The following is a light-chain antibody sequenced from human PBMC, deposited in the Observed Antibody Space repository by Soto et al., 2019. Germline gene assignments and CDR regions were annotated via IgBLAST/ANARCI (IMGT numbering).Light chain of an antibody. V-gene: IGKV3-11*01. CDR2: DAS. J-gene: IGKJ5*01. CDR1: QSVSSSY. Sequence: EIVLTQSPATLSLSPGDRATLSCRALQSVSSSYLAWYQQKPGQAPRLLIYDASNRATGIPARFSGSGSGTDFTLTISSLEPEDFAVYYCQQRSNWPPITFGQGTRLEIK. CDR3: QQRSNWPPIT.